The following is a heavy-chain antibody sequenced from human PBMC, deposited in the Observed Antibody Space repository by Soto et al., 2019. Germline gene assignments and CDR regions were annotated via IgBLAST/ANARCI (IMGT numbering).Heavy chain of an antibody. CDR1: GFSFNTRGVG. CDR2: TYWDADR. V-gene: IGHV2-5*02. Sequence: QITLKESGPTLVKPTQTLALNCTFSGFSFNTRGVGVAWIRQPPGKALEWLAVTYWDADRRYRPSLTDRLTITKDISTNQVVLTMTNMDPVETGTYYCAHLVPGPLSFAYWGQGALVTVSS. J-gene: IGHJ1*01. CDR3: AHLVPGPLSFAY. D-gene: IGHD6-19*01.